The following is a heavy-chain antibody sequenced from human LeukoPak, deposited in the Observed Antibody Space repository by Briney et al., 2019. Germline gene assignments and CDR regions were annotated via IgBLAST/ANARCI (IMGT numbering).Heavy chain of an antibody. V-gene: IGHV4-38-2*02. J-gene: IGHJ5*02. D-gene: IGHD3-10*01. CDR1: GYSISSGFY. CDR3: ASGEAFDP. CDR2: IYYSGST. Sequence: SETLSLTCTVSGYSISSGFYWGWIRQPPGKGLEWIGSIYYSGSTYYNPSLKSRVTISVDTSKNQFSLKLSSVTAADTAVYYCASGEAFDPWGQGTLVTVSS.